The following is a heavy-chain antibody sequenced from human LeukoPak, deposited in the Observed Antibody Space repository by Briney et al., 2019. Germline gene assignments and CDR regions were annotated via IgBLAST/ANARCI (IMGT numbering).Heavy chain of an antibody. CDR1: GYTFTSYD. D-gene: IGHD3-3*01. Sequence: ASVKVSCKASGYTFTSYDINWVRQATGQGLEWMGWMNPNSGNTGYAQKFQGRVTMTRNTSISTAYMELSSLRSEDTAVYYCARVQSDFWSGRNPYYYYYYMDVWGKGTTVTVSS. J-gene: IGHJ6*03. V-gene: IGHV1-8*01. CDR2: MNPNSGNT. CDR3: ARVQSDFWSGRNPYYYYYYMDV.